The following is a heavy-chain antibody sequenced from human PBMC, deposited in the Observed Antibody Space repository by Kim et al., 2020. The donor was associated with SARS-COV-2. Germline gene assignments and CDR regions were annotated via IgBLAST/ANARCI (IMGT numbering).Heavy chain of an antibody. CDR3: ARGYYYDSSGYPRGFDY. V-gene: IGHV4-34*01. D-gene: IGHD3-22*01. J-gene: IGHJ4*02. CDR2: INHSGST. CDR1: GGSFSGYY. Sequence: SETLSLTCAVYGGSFSGYYWSWIRQPPGKGLEWIGEINHSGSTNYNPSLKSRVTISVDTSKNQFSLKLSSVTAADTAVYYCARGYYYDSSGYPRGFDYWGQGTLVTDSS.